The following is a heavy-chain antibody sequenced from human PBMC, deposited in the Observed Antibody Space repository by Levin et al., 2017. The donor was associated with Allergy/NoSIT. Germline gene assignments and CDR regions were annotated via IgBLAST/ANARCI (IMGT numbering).Heavy chain of an antibody. J-gene: IGHJ4*02. V-gene: IGHV4-34*01. D-gene: IGHD5-12*01. CDR2: INHSGST. Sequence: PSETLSLTCAVYGGSFSGYYWSWIRQPPGKGLEWIGEINHSGSTNYNPSLKSRVTISVDTSKNQFSLKLSSVTAADTAVYYCARGLPPYIVATINPYYFDYWGQGTLVTVSS. CDR1: GGSFSGYY. CDR3: ARGLPPYIVATINPYYFDY.